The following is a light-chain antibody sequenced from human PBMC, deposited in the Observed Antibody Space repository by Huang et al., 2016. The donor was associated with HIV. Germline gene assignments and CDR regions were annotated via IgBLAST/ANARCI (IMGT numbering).Light chain of an antibody. Sequence: VVMTQSPLSLPVTLGQPASISCKSNQSLVHSDGDTYFNWFQQSPGQSPRRLIYRVSNRDSGVPDRCSGSGAGTHFTLKISRVEAEDVGVYYCMQATHRPFTFGQGTKLEFK. CDR2: RVS. V-gene: IGKV2-30*02. J-gene: IGKJ2*01. CDR1: QSLVHSDGDTY. CDR3: MQATHRPFT.